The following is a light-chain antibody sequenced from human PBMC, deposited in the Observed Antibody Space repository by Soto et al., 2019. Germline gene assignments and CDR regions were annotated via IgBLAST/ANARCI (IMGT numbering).Light chain of an antibody. CDR2: DVS. J-gene: IGLJ2*01. CDR3: RSYTTISTLL. CDR1: SSDLGGFNY. V-gene: IGLV2-14*01. Sequence: QSALTQPASVSGSPGQSISISCTATSSDLGGFNYVSWYQQHPGKAPKLIIYDVSNRPSGVSNRFSGSKSGSTASLTISGLQAEDEADYYCRSYTTISTLLFGGGTKVTVL.